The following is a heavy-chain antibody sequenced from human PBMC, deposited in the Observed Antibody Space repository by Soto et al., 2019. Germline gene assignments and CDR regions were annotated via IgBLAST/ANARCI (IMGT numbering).Heavy chain of an antibody. V-gene: IGHV4-34*01. CDR3: ARCLLWSLGGAREDAFDI. CDR1: GGSFSGYY. Sequence: SETLSLTCAVYGGSFSGYYWSWIRQPPGKGLEWIGEINHSGSTNYNQSLKSRVTISVDTSKNQFYLKLSSVTAAEPALFYFARCLLWSLGGAREDAFDIWGQGKMVTVSS. J-gene: IGHJ3*02. CDR2: INHSGST. D-gene: IGHD3-16*01.